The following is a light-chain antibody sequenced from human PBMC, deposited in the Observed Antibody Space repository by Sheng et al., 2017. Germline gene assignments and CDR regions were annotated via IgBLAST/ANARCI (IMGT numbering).Light chain of an antibody. J-gene: IGKJ1*01. V-gene: IGKV1-5*03. CDR3: QQYKSYLGT. CDR2: QAS. CDR1: QTISTW. Sequence: DIQMTQSPSTLSASIGDRVTITCRASQTISTWLACISRSXGKPLKLLIYQASSLQSGVPSRFSGSGSGTEFTLTISSLQPDDFATYYCQQYKSYLGTFGQGTKVEIK.